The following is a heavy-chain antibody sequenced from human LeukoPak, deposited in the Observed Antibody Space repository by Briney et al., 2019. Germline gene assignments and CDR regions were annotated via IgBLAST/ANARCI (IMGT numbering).Heavy chain of an antibody. J-gene: IGHJ4*02. CDR1: GFTFSNYA. V-gene: IGHV3-30*09. Sequence: GGSLRLSCAASGFTFSNYAMHWARQAPGRGLEWVAVTSFDGKNKFYADSVKGRFAIFRDNSKNTLYLQVDNLRAEDTSVYFCARGKGGLYYGSGSQGGYFDFWGQGTRVTVSS. CDR3: ARGKGGLYYGSGSQGGYFDF. D-gene: IGHD3-10*01. CDR2: TSFDGKNK.